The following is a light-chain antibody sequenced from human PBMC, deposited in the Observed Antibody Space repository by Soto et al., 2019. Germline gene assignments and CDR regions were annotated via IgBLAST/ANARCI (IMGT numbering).Light chain of an antibody. CDR1: QSVSDN. CDR3: QHYNSYSEA. V-gene: IGKV3-15*01. CDR2: RAS. Sequence: EIVLTQSPATLSVSPGERATLSCRASQSVSDNLAWYQQKPGQAPRLLIYRASTRATGIPARFSGSGSGTEFTLTISSLQPDDFATYYCQHYNSYSEAFGQGTKVDIK. J-gene: IGKJ1*01.